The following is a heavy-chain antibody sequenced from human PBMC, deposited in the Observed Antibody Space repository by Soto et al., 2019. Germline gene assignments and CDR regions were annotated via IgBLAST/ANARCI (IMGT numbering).Heavy chain of an antibody. CDR3: ARQWFGELSLPNWFDP. Sequence: ASETLSLTCTVSGGSISSSSYYWGWIRQPPGKGLEWIGSIYYSGSTYYNPSLKSRVTISVDTSKNQFSLKLSSVTAADTAVYYCARQWFGELSLPNWFDPWGQGTLVPVSS. V-gene: IGHV4-39*01. D-gene: IGHD3-10*01. CDR2: IYYSGST. CDR1: GGSISSSSYY. J-gene: IGHJ5*02.